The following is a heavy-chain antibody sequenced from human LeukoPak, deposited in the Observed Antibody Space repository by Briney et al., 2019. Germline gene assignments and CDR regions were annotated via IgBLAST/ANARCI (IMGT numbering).Heavy chain of an antibody. Sequence: PSQTLSLTCTVSGVSISSYDYYWRWIRQHPGEGLEWIAYIYHSGSAYYNPSLRSRVTISVATSMNQFSLRLSSVTAADTAVYYGARDPGYDSSGYYDYWGQGTLVTVSS. J-gene: IGHJ4*02. CDR1: GVSISSYDYY. CDR3: ARDPGYDSSGYYDY. CDR2: IYHSGSA. V-gene: IGHV4-30-4*01. D-gene: IGHD3-22*01.